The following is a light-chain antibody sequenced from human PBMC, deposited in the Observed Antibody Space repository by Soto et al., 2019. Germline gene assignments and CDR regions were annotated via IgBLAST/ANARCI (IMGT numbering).Light chain of an antibody. CDR1: QGISSY. CDR2: AAS. J-gene: IGKJ3*01. CDR3: QQSYSLFT. Sequence: AIRMTQSPSSFSASTGDRVTITCRASQGISSYLAWYQQKPGKAPKLLIYAASTLQSGVPSRFSGSGSGTDFTLTISCLQSEDFATYYCQQSYSLFTFGPGTKVDI. V-gene: IGKV1-8*01.